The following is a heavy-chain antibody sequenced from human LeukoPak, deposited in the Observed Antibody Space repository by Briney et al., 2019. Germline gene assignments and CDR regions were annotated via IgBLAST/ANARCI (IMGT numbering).Heavy chain of an antibody. CDR3: ARGSHIGSSWYYFDY. J-gene: IGHJ4*02. V-gene: IGHV3-64*01. CDR1: GFTFSSYE. D-gene: IGHD6-13*01. CDR2: ISSNGGST. Sequence: GGSLRLSCAASGFTFSSYEMNWVRQAPGKGLEYVSAISSNGGSTYYANSVKGRFTISRDNSKNTLYLQMGSLRAEDMAVYYCARGSHIGSSWYYFDYWGQGTLVTVSS.